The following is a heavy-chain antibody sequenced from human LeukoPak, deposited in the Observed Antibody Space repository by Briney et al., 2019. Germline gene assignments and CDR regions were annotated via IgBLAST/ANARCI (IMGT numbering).Heavy chain of an antibody. CDR3: ARVTPRLEDGDYYDY. CDR2: IYTSGST. D-gene: IGHD4-17*01. Sequence: SETLSLTCTVSGGSISSYYWSWIRQPAGKGLEWIGRIYTSGSTNYNPSLKSLVTMSVDTSKNQFSLKLSSVTAADTAVYYCARVTPRLEDGDYYDYWGQGTLVTVSS. V-gene: IGHV4-4*07. CDR1: GGSISSYY. J-gene: IGHJ4*02.